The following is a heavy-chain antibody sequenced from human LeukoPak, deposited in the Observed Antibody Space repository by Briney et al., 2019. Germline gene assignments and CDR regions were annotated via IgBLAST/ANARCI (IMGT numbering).Heavy chain of an antibody. V-gene: IGHV3-74*01. CDR1: GFTFSSHW. J-gene: IGHJ4*02. Sequence: GGSLRLSCAVSGFTFSSHWMRWVRQAPGKGLVWVSRINSDGSNTNYADSVKGRFTISRDNAKNTLYLQMNSLRAEDTAVYYCARVRYDSSGYYWKNYFDYWGQGTLVTVSS. CDR2: INSDGSNT. D-gene: IGHD3-22*01. CDR3: ARVRYDSSGYYWKNYFDY.